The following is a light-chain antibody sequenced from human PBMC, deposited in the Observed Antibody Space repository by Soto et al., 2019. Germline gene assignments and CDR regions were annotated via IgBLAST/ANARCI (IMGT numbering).Light chain of an antibody. J-gene: IGLJ1*01. Sequence: QSVLTQPPSASGTPGQRVTISCSGSSSNIGSNTVNWYQQLPGTAPKLLMYSNNRRPSGVPDRFSGSKSGTSASLAISGLQSEDEADYYCAAWDDSLNGYVFGTGTKVTVL. CDR2: SNN. V-gene: IGLV1-44*01. CDR3: AAWDDSLNGYV. CDR1: SSNIGSNT.